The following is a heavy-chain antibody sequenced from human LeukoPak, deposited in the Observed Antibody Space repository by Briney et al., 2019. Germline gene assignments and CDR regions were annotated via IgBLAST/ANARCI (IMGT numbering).Heavy chain of an antibody. V-gene: IGHV4-61*01. CDR3: ARIKNMGGYYYDSSGYYFFDC. Sequence: SETLSLTCTVSGGSVSSGSYYWSWIRQPPGKGLEWIGYISYSGSTNYNPSLKSRVTISVDTSKNQFSLKLSSVTAADTAVYFCARIKNMGGYYYDSSGYYFFDCWGQGTLVTVSS. J-gene: IGHJ4*02. CDR1: GGSVSSGSYY. D-gene: IGHD3-22*01. CDR2: ISYSGST.